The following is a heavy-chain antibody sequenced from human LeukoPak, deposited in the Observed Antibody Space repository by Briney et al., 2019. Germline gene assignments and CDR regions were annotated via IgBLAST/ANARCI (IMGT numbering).Heavy chain of an antibody. J-gene: IGHJ2*01. D-gene: IGHD3-22*01. Sequence: PSETLSLTCTVSGGSISSSSYYWGWIRQPPGKGLEWIGSIYYSGSTYYNPSLKSRVTISVDTSKNQFSLKLSSVTAADTAVYYCARHPTITMIDFWGRGTLVTVSS. CDR2: IYYSGST. V-gene: IGHV4-39*01. CDR3: ARHPTITMIDF. CDR1: GGSISSSSYY.